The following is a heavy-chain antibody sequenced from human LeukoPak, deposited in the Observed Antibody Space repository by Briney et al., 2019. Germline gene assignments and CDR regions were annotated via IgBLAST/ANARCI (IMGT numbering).Heavy chain of an antibody. Sequence: QPGGSLRLSCAASGFTFSSYGMSWVRQAPGKGLEWVSAISGSGGSTYYADSVKGRFTISRDNSKNTLYLQMNSLRAEDTAVYYCAKSPDGYFNYFDYWGQGTLVTVSS. CDR2: ISGSGGST. J-gene: IGHJ4*02. CDR1: GFTFSSYG. V-gene: IGHV3-23*01. D-gene: IGHD5-24*01. CDR3: AKSPDGYFNYFDY.